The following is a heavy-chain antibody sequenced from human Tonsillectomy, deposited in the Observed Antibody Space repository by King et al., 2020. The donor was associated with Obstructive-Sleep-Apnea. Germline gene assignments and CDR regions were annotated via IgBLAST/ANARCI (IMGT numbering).Heavy chain of an antibody. V-gene: IGHV4-34*01. CDR3: ATGHYDILTGYNSPFDY. Sequence: VQLQQWGAGLLKPSETLSRTCAVYGGSFSGYYWSWIRQPPGKGLEWIGEINHSGSTKYNPSLKSRVTISLDTSKNQFSLKLSSWTAAETAVYYCATGHYDILTGYNSPFDYWDQGTLVTVSS. J-gene: IGHJ4*02. D-gene: IGHD3-9*01. CDR1: GGSFSGYY. CDR2: INHSGST.